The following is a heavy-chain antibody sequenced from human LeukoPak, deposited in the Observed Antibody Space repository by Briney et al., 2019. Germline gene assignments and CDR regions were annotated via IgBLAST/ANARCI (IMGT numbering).Heavy chain of an antibody. D-gene: IGHD5-18*01. V-gene: IGHV1-69*13. J-gene: IGHJ4*02. CDR3: ARSNSYGMLWVFDY. CDR2: IIPIFGTA. Sequence: ASVKVSCKASGGTFSSYAISWVRQAPGQGLEWMGGIIPIFGTANYAQKFQGRVTITADESTSTAYMELSSLRSEDTAVYYCARSNSYGMLWVFDYWGQGTLVTVSS. CDR1: GGTFSSYA.